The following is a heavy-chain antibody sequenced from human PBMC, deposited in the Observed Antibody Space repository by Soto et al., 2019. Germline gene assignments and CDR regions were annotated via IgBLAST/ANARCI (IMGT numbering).Heavy chain of an antibody. V-gene: IGHV3-7*01. Sequence: EVQLVESGGGLVQPGGSLRLSCAASGFTFSSYWMSWVRQAPGKGLEWVANIKQDGSEKYYVDSVKGRFTISRDNAKNSLYLQMNSLRAEDTAVYYCARYLTGYYRGPFDYWGQGTLVTVSS. CDR1: GFTFSSYW. D-gene: IGHD3-9*01. CDR2: IKQDGSEK. CDR3: ARYLTGYYRGPFDY. J-gene: IGHJ4*02.